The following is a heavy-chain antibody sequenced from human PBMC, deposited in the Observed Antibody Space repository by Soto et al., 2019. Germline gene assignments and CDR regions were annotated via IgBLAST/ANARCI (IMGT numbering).Heavy chain of an antibody. J-gene: IGHJ5*02. CDR3: ARAPYCSSTSCYANWFDP. Sequence: SVKVSCKASGGTFSSYTISWVRQAPGQGLEWMGRIIPILGIANYAQKFQGRVTITADKSTSTAYMELSSLRSEDTAVYYCARAPYCSSTSCYANWFDPWGQGTLVTVSS. CDR1: GGTFSSYT. CDR2: IIPILGIA. D-gene: IGHD2-2*01. V-gene: IGHV1-69*02.